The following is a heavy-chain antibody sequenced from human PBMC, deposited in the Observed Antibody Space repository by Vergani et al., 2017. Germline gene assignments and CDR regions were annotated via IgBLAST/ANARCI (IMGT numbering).Heavy chain of an antibody. CDR1: GFTFSSYG. CDR2: IRYDGSNK. Sequence: QVQLVESGGGVVQPVGSLRLSCAASGFTFSSYGMHWVRQAPGKGLEWVAFIRYDGSNKYYADSVNGRFTISRDNSKNTLYLQMNSLRAEDTAVYYCAKDQDASNYYYGSGSFDYWGQGTLVTVSS. CDR3: AKDQDASNYYYGSGSFDY. D-gene: IGHD3-10*01. V-gene: IGHV3-30*02. J-gene: IGHJ4*02.